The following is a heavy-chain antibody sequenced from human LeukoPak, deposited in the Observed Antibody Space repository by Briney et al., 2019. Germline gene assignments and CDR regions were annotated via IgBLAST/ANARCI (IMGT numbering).Heavy chain of an antibody. V-gene: IGHV1-69*06. J-gene: IGHJ4*02. CDR1: GGTFSSYA. D-gene: IGHD2-2*01. CDR3: ARGYCSSTSCRRYYFDY. Sequence: SVKVSCKASGGTFSSYAISWVRQAPGQGLEWMGGIIPIFGTANYAQKFQGRVTITADKSTSTAYMELSSLRSEDTAVYYCARGYCSSTSCRRYYFDYWGQGTLVTVSS. CDR2: IIPIFGTA.